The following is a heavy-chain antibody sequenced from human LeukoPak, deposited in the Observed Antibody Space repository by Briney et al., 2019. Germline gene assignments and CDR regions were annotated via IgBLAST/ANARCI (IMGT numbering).Heavy chain of an antibody. V-gene: IGHV3-48*01. CDR1: GFTFSSYA. Sequence: GGSLRLSCAASGFTFSSYAMHWVRQAPGKGLEWVSYISSSSSTIYYADSVKGRFTISRDNAKNSLYLQMNSLRAEDTAVYYCARELQYYDSSGYPMSYGFDIWGQGTMVTVSS. J-gene: IGHJ3*02. CDR2: ISSSSSTI. CDR3: ARELQYYDSSGYPMSYGFDI. D-gene: IGHD3-22*01.